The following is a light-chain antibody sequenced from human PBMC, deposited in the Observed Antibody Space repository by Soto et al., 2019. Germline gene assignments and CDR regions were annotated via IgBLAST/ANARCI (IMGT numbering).Light chain of an antibody. CDR2: DAY. V-gene: IGKV3-11*01. CDR3: QHYGTSHFT. Sequence: EVVLTQSPVTLSLSPGERATLSCRASQSFRGLLAWYQQKPGQAPRLLIYDAYNRATGIPPRFSGSGSGTDFTLTISSLEPEDSAVYYCQHYGTSHFTFGPGTKVDIK. CDR1: QSFRGL. J-gene: IGKJ3*01.